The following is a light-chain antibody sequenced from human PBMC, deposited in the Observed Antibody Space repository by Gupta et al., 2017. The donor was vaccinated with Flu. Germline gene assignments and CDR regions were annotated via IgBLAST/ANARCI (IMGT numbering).Light chain of an antibody. CDR2: ANT. Sequence: QSVPTHPPPAPWAPSQRQTVPSPRRCPNIGAGYGVHWYQHLPGTAPKLLIYANTNRPSGVPDRFSGSKSGTSAFLVITGLQAEDEADYYCQSYDRSLSGYVFGTGTRVTVL. CDR1: CPNIGAGYG. J-gene: IGLJ1*01. CDR3: QSYDRSLSGYV. V-gene: IGLV1-40*01.